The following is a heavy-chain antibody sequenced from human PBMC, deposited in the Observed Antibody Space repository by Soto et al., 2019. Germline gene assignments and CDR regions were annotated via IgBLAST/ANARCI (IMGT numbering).Heavy chain of an antibody. V-gene: IGHV4-59*08. J-gene: IGHJ6*03. CDR3: ARRNYDILTGYYYYYMDV. CDR1: GGSISSYY. CDR2: IYYSGST. Sequence: ALETLSLTCTVSGGSISSYYWSWIRQPPGKGLEWIGYIYYSGSTNYNPSLKSRVTISVDTSKNQFSPKLSSVTAADTAVYYCARRNYDILTGYYYYYMDVWGKGTTVTVSS. D-gene: IGHD3-9*01.